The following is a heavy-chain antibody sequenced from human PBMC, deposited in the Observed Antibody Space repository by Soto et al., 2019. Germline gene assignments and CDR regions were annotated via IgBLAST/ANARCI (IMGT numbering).Heavy chain of an antibody. J-gene: IGHJ4*02. Sequence: QVQLQESGPGLVKPSGTLSLTCNVSGGSITNNNWWSWVRQPPGKGLEWIGAIYHSGHTSFNPSLKSRATLSLDYSENQFSLKLTSATAADTAIYYCASIAYSASGLDYWGQGTLVSVSS. V-gene: IGHV4-4*02. CDR2: IYHSGHT. CDR1: GGSITNNNW. CDR3: ASIAYSASGLDY. D-gene: IGHD1-26*01.